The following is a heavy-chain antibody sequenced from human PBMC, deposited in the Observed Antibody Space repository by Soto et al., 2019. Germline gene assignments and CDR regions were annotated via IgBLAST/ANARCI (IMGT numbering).Heavy chain of an antibody. D-gene: IGHD3-22*01. Sequence: QVQLVESGGGVVQPGRSLRLSCAASGFTFSSYGMHWVRQAPGKGLERVAVISYDGSNKYYADSVKGRFTISRDSSKNTLYLQMNSLRAEDTAVYYWATAGPTYFYDSSGYCGWFDPWGQGTLVIVSS. CDR3: ATAGPTYFYDSSGYCGWFDP. J-gene: IGHJ5*02. CDR1: GFTFSSYG. V-gene: IGHV3-30*03. CDR2: ISYDGSNK.